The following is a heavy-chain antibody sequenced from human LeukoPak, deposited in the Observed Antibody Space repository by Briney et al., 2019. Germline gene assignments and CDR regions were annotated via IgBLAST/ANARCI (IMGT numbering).Heavy chain of an antibody. Sequence: GGSLRLSCAASGFTFDNYWMTWVRQAPGKGLEWVGMIKEDGSQKYYVDSVRGRFTISRDNAKNSLYLQMNSLRAEDTAVYYCARVQGHPPNGLDIWGQGTMVTVSS. CDR2: IKEDGSQK. D-gene: IGHD2-8*01. J-gene: IGHJ3*02. V-gene: IGHV3-7*01. CDR3: ARVQGHPPNGLDI. CDR1: GFTFDNYW.